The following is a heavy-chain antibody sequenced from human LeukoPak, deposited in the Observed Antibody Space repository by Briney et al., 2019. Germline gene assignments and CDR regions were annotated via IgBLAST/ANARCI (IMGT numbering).Heavy chain of an antibody. V-gene: IGHV3-7*01. J-gene: IGHJ4*02. Sequence: GESLKISCAASGFPFTGYWMTWVRQAPGKGLEWVANIKEDGTQTHYVDSVKGRFAISRDNAQNSLYLQMNSLRAEDTAVYYCASHGNWRFDHWGQGTLVTVSS. CDR3: ASHGNWRFDH. CDR1: GFPFTGYW. D-gene: IGHD1-20*01. CDR2: IKEDGTQT.